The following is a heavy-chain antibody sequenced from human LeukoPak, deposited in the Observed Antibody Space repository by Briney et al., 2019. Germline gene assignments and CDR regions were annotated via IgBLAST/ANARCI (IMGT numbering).Heavy chain of an antibody. J-gene: IGHJ4*02. CDR1: GGSFSGYY. V-gene: IGHV4-34*01. CDR2: INHSGST. CDR3: ARRGTGSYYYGSGNDY. Sequence: PSGTLSLTCAVYGGSFSGYYWSWIRQPPGKGLEWIGEINHSGSTNYNPSLKSRVTISVDTSKNQFSLKLSSVTAADTAVYYCARRGTGSYYYGSGNDYWGQGTLVTVSS. D-gene: IGHD3-10*01.